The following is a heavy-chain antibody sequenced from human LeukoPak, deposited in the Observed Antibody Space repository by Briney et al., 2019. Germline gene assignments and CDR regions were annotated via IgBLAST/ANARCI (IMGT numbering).Heavy chain of an antibody. Sequence: GASVKVSCKASGGTFSSYAISWVRQAPGKGLEWMGGFYLEDGETIYAQKFQGRVTMTEDTSTDTAYMELSSLRSEDTAVYYCATGGYDILTGYYRGCFQHWGQGTLVTVSS. CDR2: FYLEDGET. D-gene: IGHD3-9*01. CDR1: GGTFSSYA. V-gene: IGHV1-24*01. J-gene: IGHJ1*01. CDR3: ATGGYDILTGYYRGCFQH.